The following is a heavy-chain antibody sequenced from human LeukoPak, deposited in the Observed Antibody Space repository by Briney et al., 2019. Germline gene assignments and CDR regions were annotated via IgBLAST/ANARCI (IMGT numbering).Heavy chain of an antibody. CDR1: GFTFSNYW. CDR2: ISGSGGST. V-gene: IGHV3-23*01. D-gene: IGHD3-10*01. CDR3: AKDVLIWFGELSY. J-gene: IGHJ4*02. Sequence: GSLRLSCAASGFTFSNYWMNWLRQAPGKGLKWVSAISGSGGSTYYADSVKGRFTISRDNSKNTLYLQMNSLRAEDTAVYYCAKDVLIWFGELSYWGQGTLVTVSS.